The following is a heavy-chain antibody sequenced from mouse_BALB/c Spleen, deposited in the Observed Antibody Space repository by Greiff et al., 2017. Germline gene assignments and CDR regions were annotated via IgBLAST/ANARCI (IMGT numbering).Heavy chain of an antibody. CDR1: GFNIKDYY. D-gene: IGHD1-1*01. CDR3: ARPYGSSYAYSFDV. V-gene: IGHV14-1*02. Sequence: VQLQQSGAELVRPGALVKLSCKASGFNIKDYYMHWVKQRPEQGLEWIGWIDPENGNTIYDPKFQGKASITADTSSNTAYLQLSSLTSEDTAVYYCARPYGSSYAYSFDVWGAGTTVTVSS. J-gene: IGHJ1*01. CDR2: IDPENGNT.